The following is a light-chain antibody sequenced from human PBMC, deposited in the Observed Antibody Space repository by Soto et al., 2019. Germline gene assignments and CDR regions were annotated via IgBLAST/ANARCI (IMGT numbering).Light chain of an antibody. J-gene: IGKJ1*01. CDR2: AAS. CDR3: QQHESDPRM. V-gene: IGKV1-5*03. Sequence: DIQMTQSPSTLSASVDDRVTITCRASQNIHTWLAWYQHKPGKAPSLLIYAASSLESGVPSRFSGSGSGTEFTLPISSLQPDDFATYYCQQHESDPRMFGQGTKVEMK. CDR1: QNIHTW.